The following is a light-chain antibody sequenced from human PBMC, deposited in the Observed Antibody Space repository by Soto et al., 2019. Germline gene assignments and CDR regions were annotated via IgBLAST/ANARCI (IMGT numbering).Light chain of an antibody. J-gene: IGLJ2*01. CDR3: SACDDNLNGRL. V-gene: IGLV1-44*01. CDR2: SDN. CDR1: NSNIGSSA. Sequence: QSVLTQPPSASGTPGQRVSISCSGSNSNIGSSAVNWYMQLPGTAPKLLIYSDNQRPSGVPDRFSGSKSGSSASLAISGLKPVDEADYYCSACDDNLNGRLFGGGTKLIVL.